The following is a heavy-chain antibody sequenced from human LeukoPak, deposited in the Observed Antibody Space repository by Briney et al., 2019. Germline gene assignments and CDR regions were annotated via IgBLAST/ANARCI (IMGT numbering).Heavy chain of an antibody. V-gene: IGHV1-18*01. Sequence: ASVKVSCKASGYTFTSYGISWVRQAPGQGLEWMGWISAYNGNTNYAQKLQGRVTMTTDTSTSTAYMELTSLGSDDTAVYYCARDIKRSRARWENLGFDPWGQGTLVTVSS. J-gene: IGHJ5*02. D-gene: IGHD1-14*01. CDR1: GYTFTSYG. CDR3: ARDIKRSRARWENLGFDP. CDR2: ISAYNGNT.